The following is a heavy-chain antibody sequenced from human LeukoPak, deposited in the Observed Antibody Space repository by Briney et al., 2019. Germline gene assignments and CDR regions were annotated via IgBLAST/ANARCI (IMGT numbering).Heavy chain of an antibody. Sequence: PGGSLRLSCAASGFTFDDYAMHWVRQAPGKGLEWVSSISWNSGSIGYADSVKGRFTISRDNAKNSLYLQMNSLRAEDTALYYCAKEARWVAGLGYYGMDVWGQGTTVTVSS. J-gene: IGHJ6*02. V-gene: IGHV3-9*01. CDR3: AKEARWVAGLGYYGMDV. D-gene: IGHD6-19*01. CDR2: ISWNSGSI. CDR1: GFTFDDYA.